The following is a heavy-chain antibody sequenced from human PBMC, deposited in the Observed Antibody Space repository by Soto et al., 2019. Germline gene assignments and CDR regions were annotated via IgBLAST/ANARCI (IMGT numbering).Heavy chain of an antibody. V-gene: IGHV4-59*01. J-gene: IGHJ6*02. CDR2: IYYSGST. CDR1: GGSISSYY. D-gene: IGHD6-13*01. Sequence: XESLSLACTVSGGSISSYYWSWIRQPPGKGLEWIGYIYYSGSTNYNPSLKSRVTISVDTSKNQFSLKLSSVTAADTAVYYCERGLVSSSWFMDVWGQGTTVTVSS. CDR3: ERGLVSSSWFMDV.